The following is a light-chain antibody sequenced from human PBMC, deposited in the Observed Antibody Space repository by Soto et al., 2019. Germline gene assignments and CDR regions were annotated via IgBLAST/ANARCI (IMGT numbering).Light chain of an antibody. Sequence: EIVMTQSPATLSVSPGETATLSCRASQSVGSAVAWYQHKPGQAPGLLIVAASIWAPGVPGRFSGGGSGTEFTFTISSLQSEDFAVYYCQQYRNWPPLTFGGGTTVEIK. CDR2: AAS. V-gene: IGKV3-15*01. CDR3: QQYRNWPPLT. J-gene: IGKJ4*01. CDR1: QSVGSA.